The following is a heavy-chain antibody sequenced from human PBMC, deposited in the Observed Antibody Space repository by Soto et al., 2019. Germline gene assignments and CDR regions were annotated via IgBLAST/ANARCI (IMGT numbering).Heavy chain of an antibody. CDR1: GYTFTSYY. Sequence: ASVKVSCKASGYTFTSYYMHWVRQAPGQGLEWMGIINPSGGSTSYAQKFQGRVTMTRDTSTRTVYMELSSLRSEDTAVYYCARAVSNRGSSLGGYYYYYYMDVWGKGTTVTVSS. CDR2: INPSGGST. D-gene: IGHD6-6*01. V-gene: IGHV1-46*03. CDR3: ARAVSNRGSSLGGYYYYYYMDV. J-gene: IGHJ6*03.